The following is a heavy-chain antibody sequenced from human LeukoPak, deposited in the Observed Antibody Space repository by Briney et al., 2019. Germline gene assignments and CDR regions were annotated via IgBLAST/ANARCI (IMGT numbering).Heavy chain of an antibody. V-gene: IGHV3-23*01. CDR2: ISGSGGST. Sequence: GGSLRLSRAASGFTFSSYAMSWVRQAPGKGLEWVSAISGSGGSTYYADSVKGRFTISRANAKNSLYLQMNSLRAEDTAVYYCARGYGDYGKYYFDSWGQGTLFSVSS. J-gene: IGHJ4*02. D-gene: IGHD4-17*01. CDR3: ARGYGDYGKYYFDS. CDR1: GFTFSSYA.